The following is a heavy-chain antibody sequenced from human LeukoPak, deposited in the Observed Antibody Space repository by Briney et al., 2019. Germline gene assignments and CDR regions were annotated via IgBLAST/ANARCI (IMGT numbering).Heavy chain of an antibody. CDR2: IIPIFGTA. V-gene: IGHV1-69*05. J-gene: IGHJ4*02. CDR1: GGTFSSCA. CDR3: AATPKAAGRMSRYFDY. Sequence: ASVKVSCKASGGTFSSCAISWVRQAPGQGLEWMGGIIPIFGTANYAQKFQGRVTITTDESTSTAYMELSSLRSEDTAVYYCAATPKAAGRMSRYFDYWGQGTLVTVSS. D-gene: IGHD6-13*01.